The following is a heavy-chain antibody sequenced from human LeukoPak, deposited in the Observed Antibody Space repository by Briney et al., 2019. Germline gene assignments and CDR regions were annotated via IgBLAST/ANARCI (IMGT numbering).Heavy chain of an antibody. D-gene: IGHD5-12*01. Sequence: ASVKVSCKASGDTFPSYDINSVRQASGQGLEWMGWMNPNSGSTGYAQKLQGRVTITRNTSISTAYMELSGLRSEDTAVYYCARGRSTGYPYYFEYWGQGTLVTVSS. V-gene: IGHV1-8*01. CDR2: MNPNSGST. CDR1: GDTFPSYD. CDR3: ARGRSTGYPYYFEY. J-gene: IGHJ4*02.